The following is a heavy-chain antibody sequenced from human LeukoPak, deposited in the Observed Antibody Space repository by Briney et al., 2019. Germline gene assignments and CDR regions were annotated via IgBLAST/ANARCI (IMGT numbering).Heavy chain of an antibody. J-gene: IGHJ5*02. Sequence: GGSLRLSCSDSGFTLSTYWIHWVRQVPGKGLVWVSRINPDGTITTYADSVKGRFTISRDNTENTLYLQMNSLRAEDTGVYFYARDFHGNADRWGQGTLVTVSS. V-gene: IGHV3-74*01. D-gene: IGHD4-23*01. CDR3: ARDFHGNADR. CDR1: GFTLSTYW. CDR2: INPDGTIT.